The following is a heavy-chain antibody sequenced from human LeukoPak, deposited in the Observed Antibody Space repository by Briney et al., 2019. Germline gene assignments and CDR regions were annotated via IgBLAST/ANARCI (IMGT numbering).Heavy chain of an antibody. Sequence: GASVKVSCKTSGYTFATYFMHWVRQAPGQGPEGMGYINPNSGVTNYAHQFRRRVTMAWDTSISTAYIELSGLTSDDTAIYYCARPTYCGSNCYFNFDSWGQGTLVTVSS. D-gene: IGHD2-21*02. V-gene: IGHV1-2*07. CDR3: ARPTYCGSNCYFNFDS. CDR1: GYTFATYF. J-gene: IGHJ5*01. CDR2: INPNSGVT.